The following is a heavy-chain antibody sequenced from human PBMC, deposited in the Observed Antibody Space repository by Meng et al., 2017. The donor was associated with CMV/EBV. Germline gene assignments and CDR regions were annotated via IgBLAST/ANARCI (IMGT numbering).Heavy chain of an antibody. Sequence: SETLSLTCTVSGGSISSSSYYWGWIRQPPGKGLEWIGSIYYGGSTYYNPSLKSRVTISVDTSKNQFSLKLSSVTAADTAVYYCARRIGDIVVVPAAIHASQNWFDPWGQGTLVTVSS. J-gene: IGHJ5*02. D-gene: IGHD2-2*02. CDR3: ARRIGDIVVVPAAIHASQNWFDP. CDR2: IYYGGST. CDR1: GGSISSSSYY. V-gene: IGHV4-39*01.